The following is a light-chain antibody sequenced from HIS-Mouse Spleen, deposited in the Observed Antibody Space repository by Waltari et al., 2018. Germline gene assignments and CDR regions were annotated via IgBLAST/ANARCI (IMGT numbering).Light chain of an antibody. Sequence: QLVLTQSPSASASLGASVKLTCTLSSGHSSYAIAWHQQQPEKGPRYLIKLNSDGSHSKGDGIPDRFSGSSSGAERYLTISSLQSEDEADYYCQTWGTGIPWVFGGGTKLTVL. CDR3: QTWGTGIPWV. V-gene: IGLV4-69*01. CDR2: LNSDGSH. CDR1: SGHSSYA. J-gene: IGLJ3*02.